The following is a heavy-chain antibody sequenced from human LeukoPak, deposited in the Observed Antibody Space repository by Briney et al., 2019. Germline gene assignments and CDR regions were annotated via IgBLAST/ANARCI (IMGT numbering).Heavy chain of an antibody. CDR3: AREIYCSASSCTGGVFDI. Sequence: GGSLRLSCAASGFTVSSNYMSWVRQAPGKGLEWVSVIYSGGSTYYADSVKGRFTISRDNSKNTLYLQMNSLGVEDTAVYYCAREIYCSASSCTGGVFDIWGQGTMVTVSS. D-gene: IGHD2-15*01. CDR1: GFTVSSNY. CDR2: IYSGGST. V-gene: IGHV3-53*01. J-gene: IGHJ3*02.